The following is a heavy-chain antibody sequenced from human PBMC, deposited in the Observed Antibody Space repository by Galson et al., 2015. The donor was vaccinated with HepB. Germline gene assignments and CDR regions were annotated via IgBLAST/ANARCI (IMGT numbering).Heavy chain of an antibody. CDR2: IYYSGST. D-gene: IGHD3-22*01. Sequence: SETLSLTCTVSGGSISSYYWSWIRQPPGKGLEWVGYIYYSGSTNYNPSLKSRVTISVDTSKNQFSLKLSSVTAADTAVYYCASEADSSGYSLGAFDIWGQGTMVTVSS. J-gene: IGHJ3*02. CDR3: ASEADSSGYSLGAFDI. V-gene: IGHV4-59*01. CDR1: GGSISSYY.